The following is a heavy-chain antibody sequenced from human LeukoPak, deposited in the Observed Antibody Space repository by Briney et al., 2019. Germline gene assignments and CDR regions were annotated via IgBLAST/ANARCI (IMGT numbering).Heavy chain of an antibody. D-gene: IGHD1-26*01. Sequence: TGGPLRLSCAASGFTFSSYGMHWVRQAPGKGLEWVAVIWYDGSNKYYADSVKGRFTISRDNSKNTLYLQMNSLRAEDTAVYYCAKGRGIVGATLAFDIWGQGTMVTVSS. CDR1: GFTFSSYG. V-gene: IGHV3-33*06. CDR3: AKGRGIVGATLAFDI. CDR2: IWYDGSNK. J-gene: IGHJ3*02.